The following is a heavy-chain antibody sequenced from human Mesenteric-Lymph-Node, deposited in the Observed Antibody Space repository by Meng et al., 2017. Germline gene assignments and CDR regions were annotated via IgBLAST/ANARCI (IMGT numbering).Heavy chain of an antibody. CDR3: ARVARIRYGSGSYGDY. D-gene: IGHD3-10*01. CDR1: GFTFSDYY. V-gene: IGHV3-11*04. Sequence: GESLKISCAASGFTFSDYYMSWIRQAPGKGLEWVSYISSSGSTIYYADSVKGRFTISRDNAKNSLYLQMNSLRAEDTAVYYCARVARIRYGSGSYGDYWGQGTLVTVSS. CDR2: ISSSGSTI. J-gene: IGHJ4*02.